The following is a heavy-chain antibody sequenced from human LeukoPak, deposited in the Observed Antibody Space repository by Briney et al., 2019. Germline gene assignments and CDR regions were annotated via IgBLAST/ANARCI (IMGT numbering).Heavy chain of an antibody. D-gene: IGHD2-21*01. CDR2: IWYNGSNE. Sequence: GRSLRLSCAASGFTFSSYGMHWVRQAPGKGLEWVAVIWYNGSNEYYTDSVKGRFTISRDNSKNTLSLQMNSLRAEDTAFYYCARSKGIPGYYYGMDVWGQGTTVTVSS. CDR3: ARSKGIPGYYYGMDV. V-gene: IGHV3-33*01. J-gene: IGHJ6*02. CDR1: GFTFSSYG.